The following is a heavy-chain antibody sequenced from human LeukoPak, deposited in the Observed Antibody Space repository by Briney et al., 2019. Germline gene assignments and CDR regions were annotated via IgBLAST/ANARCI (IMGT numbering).Heavy chain of an antibody. CDR2: ISSSSSYI. J-gene: IGHJ6*02. Sequence: GGSLRLSCAASGFTFSSYSMNWVRQAPGKGLEWVSSISSSSSYIYYAGSVKGRFTISRDNAKNSLYLQMNSLRAEDTAVYYCARDAVDTANAVWGQGTTVTVSS. CDR1: GFTFSSYS. D-gene: IGHD5-18*01. CDR3: ARDAVDTANAV. V-gene: IGHV3-21*01.